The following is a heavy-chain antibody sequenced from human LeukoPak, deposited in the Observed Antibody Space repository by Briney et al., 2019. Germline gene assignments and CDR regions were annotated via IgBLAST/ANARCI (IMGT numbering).Heavy chain of an antibody. Sequence: KGGESLKISCKGSGYRFTSYWINWVRQMPGKGLEWMGRIDPSDSYANHSPPFQGHVTISADKSISTAYLQWSSLKASDTAIYYCARGGIVATIGSDYWGQGTLVTVSS. V-gene: IGHV5-10-1*01. J-gene: IGHJ4*02. CDR2: IDPSDSYA. CDR3: ARGGIVATIGSDY. CDR1: GYRFTSYW. D-gene: IGHD5-12*01.